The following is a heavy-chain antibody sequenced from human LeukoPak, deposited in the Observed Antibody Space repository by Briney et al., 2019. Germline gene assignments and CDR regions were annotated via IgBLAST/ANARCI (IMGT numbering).Heavy chain of an antibody. CDR1: GGSFSGYY. D-gene: IGHD3-22*01. Sequence: SETLSLTCAVYGGSFSGYYWSWIRQPPGKGLEWIGEINHSGSTNYNPSLKSRVTISVDTSKNQFSLKLSSVTTADTAVYYCARIVITPRFDPWGQGTLVTVSS. J-gene: IGHJ5*02. V-gene: IGHV4-34*01. CDR2: INHSGST. CDR3: ARIVITPRFDP.